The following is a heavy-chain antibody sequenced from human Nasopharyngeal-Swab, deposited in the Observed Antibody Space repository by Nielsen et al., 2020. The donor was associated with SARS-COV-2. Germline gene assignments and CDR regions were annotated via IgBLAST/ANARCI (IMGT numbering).Heavy chain of an antibody. CDR1: GGSISSSSYY. J-gene: IGHJ3*02. D-gene: IGHD3-3*01. CDR2: IYYSGST. Sequence: GSLRLSCTVSGGSISSSSYYWGWIRQPPGKGLEWIGSIYYSGSTYYNPSLKSRVTISVDTSKNQFSLKLSSVTAADTAVYYCASNTLADITIFGVVTRGAFDIWGQGTMVTVSS. CDR3: ASNTLADITIFGVVTRGAFDI. V-gene: IGHV4-39*07.